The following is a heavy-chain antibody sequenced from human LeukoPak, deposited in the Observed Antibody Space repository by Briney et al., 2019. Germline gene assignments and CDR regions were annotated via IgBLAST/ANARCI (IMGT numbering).Heavy chain of an antibody. V-gene: IGHV3-7*01. CDR3: ARESLYCSSTSCTSPHFDY. Sequence: GGSLRLSCAASGFTFSSYWMSWVRQAPGKGLEWVANIKQDGSEKYYVDSVKGRFTISRDHAKNSLYLQMNSLRAEDTAVYYCARESLYCSSTSCTSPHFDYWGQGTLVTVSS. D-gene: IGHD2-2*01. J-gene: IGHJ4*02. CDR2: IKQDGSEK. CDR1: GFTFSSYW.